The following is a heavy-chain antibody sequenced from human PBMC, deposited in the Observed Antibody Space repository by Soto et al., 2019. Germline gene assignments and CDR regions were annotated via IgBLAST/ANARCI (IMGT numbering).Heavy chain of an antibody. CDR3: AKVMYTWNDVAAFDS. V-gene: IGHV3-23*01. D-gene: IGHD1-1*01. CDR1: RFTFRNFA. CDR2: IGVTEGST. Sequence: GGSLRLSCEASRFTFRNFAMSWVRQSPGKGLEWISTIGVTEGSTYYTDSVRGRFTISRDNSKNTLYLQMNSLRVEDTALYYCAKVMYTWNDVAAFDSWGQGTLVTVSS. J-gene: IGHJ4*02.